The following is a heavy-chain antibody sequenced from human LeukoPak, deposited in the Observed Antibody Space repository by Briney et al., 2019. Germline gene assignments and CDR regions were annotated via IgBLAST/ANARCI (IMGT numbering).Heavy chain of an antibody. CDR1: GFTFSSYD. Sequence: PGGSLRLSCAASGFTFSSYDMHWVRQAPGKGLEWVAFIRYDGSNKYYADSVKGRFTISRDNSKNTLYPQMNSLRAEDTAVYYCAKEKRRNYFYGMDVWGQGTTVTVSS. V-gene: IGHV3-30*02. CDR2: IRYDGSNK. CDR3: AKEKRRNYFYGMDV. J-gene: IGHJ6*02. D-gene: IGHD5-24*01.